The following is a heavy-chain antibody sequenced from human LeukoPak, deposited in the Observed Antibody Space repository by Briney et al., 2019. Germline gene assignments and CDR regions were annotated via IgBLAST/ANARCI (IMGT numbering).Heavy chain of an antibody. CDR3: AKLPLAPHYYYYGMDV. D-gene: IGHD6-13*01. V-gene: IGHV3-23*01. CDR1: GFTFSSYA. J-gene: IGHJ6*02. CDR2: ISGSGGST. Sequence: GGSLRLSCAVSGFTFSSYAMSWVRQAPGKGLEWVSTISGSGGSTYYADSVKGRFTISRDNSKNTLYLQMSSLRAEDTAVYYCAKLPLAPHYYYYGMDVWAKGPRSPSP.